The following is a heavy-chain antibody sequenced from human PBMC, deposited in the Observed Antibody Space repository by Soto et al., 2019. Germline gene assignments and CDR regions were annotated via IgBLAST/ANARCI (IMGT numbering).Heavy chain of an antibody. CDR1: GGTFSSYA. Sequence: ASVKVSCKASGGTFSSYAISWVRQAPGQGLKWMGGIIPIFGTANYAQKFQGRVTITADESTSTAYMELSSLRSGDTAVYYCAGGRDYYDSSGYHTPFYYGMDVWGQGTTVTVSS. D-gene: IGHD3-22*01. CDR3: AGGRDYYDSSGYHTPFYYGMDV. V-gene: IGHV1-69*13. J-gene: IGHJ6*02. CDR2: IIPIFGTA.